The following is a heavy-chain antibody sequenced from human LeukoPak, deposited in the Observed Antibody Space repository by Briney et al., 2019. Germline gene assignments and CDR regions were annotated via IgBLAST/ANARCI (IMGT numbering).Heavy chain of an antibody. V-gene: IGHV3-21*01. CDR1: GFPFRRYG. CDR3: ARDVVAGTYDY. CDR2: ISSSSCYI. D-gene: IGHD6-19*01. Sequence: GGPLRLPCAASGFPFRRYGINGVPRAPGRGLEWISSISSSSCYIYYADSVKGRFTISRDKAINSLYLQMNSLRAEDTAVYYCARDVVAGTYDYWGQGTLVTVSS. J-gene: IGHJ4*02.